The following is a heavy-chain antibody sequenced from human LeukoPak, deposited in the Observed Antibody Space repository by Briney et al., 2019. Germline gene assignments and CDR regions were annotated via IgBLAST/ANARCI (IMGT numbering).Heavy chain of an antibody. V-gene: IGHV1-8*01. CDR3: ARYSSGWYTNWFDP. D-gene: IGHD6-19*01. Sequence: ASVTVSCKPSGYTFTSYDINWVRQAAGQGLDWMGWMNPNSGNTGYAQKFQGRVTMTRNTSISTAYMELSSLRSEDTAVYYCARYSSGWYTNWFDPWGQGTLVTVSS. CDR1: GYTFTSYD. CDR2: MNPNSGNT. J-gene: IGHJ5*02.